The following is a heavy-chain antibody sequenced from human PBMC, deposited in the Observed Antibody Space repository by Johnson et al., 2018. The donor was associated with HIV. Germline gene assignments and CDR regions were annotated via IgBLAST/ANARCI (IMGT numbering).Heavy chain of an antibody. J-gene: IGHJ3*02. D-gene: IGHD1-26*01. CDR2: ISYDGSNK. CDR3: ARESYLVYAFDI. Sequence: QVQLLESGGGVVQPGRSLRLSCAASGFTFSSYALHWVRQAPGKGLEWVAVISYDGSNKYYADSVKGRFTISRDNSKNTLYLQMNSLRAEDTAVYYCARESYLVYAFDIWGQGTMVTVSS. CDR1: GFTFSSYA. V-gene: IGHV3-30-3*01.